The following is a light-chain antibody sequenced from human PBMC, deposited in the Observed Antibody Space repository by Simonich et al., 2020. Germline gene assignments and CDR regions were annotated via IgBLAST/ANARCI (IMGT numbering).Light chain of an antibody. Sequence: EIVMTQSPATLSVSPGERATLSCRASQSVSINLALYQQKPGQATRLLINGASTRANGIPARFSGSGSGTEFTLTISSMQSEDFAVYYCQQYNNWTPFTFGGGTKVEIK. V-gene: IGKV3-15*01. CDR2: GAS. CDR1: QSVSIN. J-gene: IGKJ4*01. CDR3: QQYNNWTPFT.